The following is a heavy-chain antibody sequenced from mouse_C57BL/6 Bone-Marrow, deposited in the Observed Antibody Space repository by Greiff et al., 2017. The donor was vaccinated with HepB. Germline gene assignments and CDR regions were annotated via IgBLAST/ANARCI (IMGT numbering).Heavy chain of an antibody. CDR1: GYTFTSYW. CDR2: IHPNSGST. CDR3: ARRVFYWYFDV. Sequence: QVHVKQPGAELVKPGASVKLSCKASGYTFTSYWMHWVKQRPGQGLEWIGMIHPNSGSTNYNEKFKSKATLTVDKSSSTAYMQLSSLTSEDSAVYYCARRVFYWYFDVWGTGTTVTVSS. V-gene: IGHV1-64*01. J-gene: IGHJ1*03.